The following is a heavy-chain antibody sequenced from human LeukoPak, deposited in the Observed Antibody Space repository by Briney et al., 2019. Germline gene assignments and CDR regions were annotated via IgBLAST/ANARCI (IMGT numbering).Heavy chain of an antibody. CDR2: ISGSGGST. J-gene: IGHJ4*02. Sequence: PGGSLRLSCAASGFTFSTYAMSWVRQAPGKGLEWVSAISGSGGSTNYADSVKGRFTISRDNAKNSLYLQMNSLRVEDTAVYYCARGGSFGVDRNDFWGQGTLVTVSS. V-gene: IGHV3-23*01. CDR3: ARGGSFGVDRNDF. CDR1: GFTFSTYA. D-gene: IGHD3-3*01.